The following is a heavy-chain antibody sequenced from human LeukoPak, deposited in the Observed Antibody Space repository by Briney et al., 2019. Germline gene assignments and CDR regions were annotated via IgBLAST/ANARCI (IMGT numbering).Heavy chain of an antibody. Sequence: SETLSLTCTVSGGSISSYYWSWIRQPPGKGLEWIGYIYYSGSTNYNPSLKSRVTISVDTSKNQFFLKLSSVTAADTAVYYCAKSSGWYEVDYWGQGALVTVSS. V-gene: IGHV4-59*08. CDR3: AKSSGWYEVDY. J-gene: IGHJ4*02. CDR1: GGSISSYY. D-gene: IGHD6-19*01. CDR2: IYYSGST.